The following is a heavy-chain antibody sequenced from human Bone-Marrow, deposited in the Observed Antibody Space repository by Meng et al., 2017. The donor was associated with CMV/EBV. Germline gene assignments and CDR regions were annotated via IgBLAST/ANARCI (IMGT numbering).Heavy chain of an antibody. Sequence: GGSLRLSCAASGFSTFSFDDYAMHWVRQAPGKVLEWVSSISSSSSYIYYADSVKGRFTISRDNAKNSLYLQMNSLRAEDTAVYYCARGFRYYDSSGYGYWGQGTLVTVSS. CDR3: ARGFRYYDSSGYGY. CDR1: GFSTFSFDDYA. D-gene: IGHD3-22*01. CDR2: ISSSSSYI. J-gene: IGHJ4*02. V-gene: IGHV3-21*04.